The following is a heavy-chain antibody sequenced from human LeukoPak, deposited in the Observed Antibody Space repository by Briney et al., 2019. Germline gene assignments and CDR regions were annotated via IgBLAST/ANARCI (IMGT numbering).Heavy chain of an antibody. CDR2: ISGSGGST. D-gene: IGHD3-3*01. CDR1: GFTFSSYA. Sequence: GGSLRLSCAASGFTFSSYAMSWVRQAPGKGLGWVSAISGSGGSTYYADSVKGRFTISRDNSKNTLYLQMNSLRAEDTAVYYCAKDPNDFWSGYKLRDYWGQGTLVTVSS. CDR3: AKDPNDFWSGYKLRDY. V-gene: IGHV3-23*01. J-gene: IGHJ4*02.